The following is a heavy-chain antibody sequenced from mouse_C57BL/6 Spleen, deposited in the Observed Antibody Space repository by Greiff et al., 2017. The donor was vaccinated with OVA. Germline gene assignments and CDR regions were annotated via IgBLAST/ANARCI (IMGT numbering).Heavy chain of an antibody. CDR1: GYSITSCYY. V-gene: IGHV3-6*01. J-gene: IGHJ4*01. Sequence: EVQLQQSGPGLVKPSQSLSLTCSVTGYSITSCYYWYWIRQFPGNKLEWMGYISYDGSNNYNPSLKNRISITRDTSTNQFFLKLNSVTTEDTATYYCATCYDYGGAMDYWGQGTSVTVSS. D-gene: IGHD2-4*01. CDR2: ISYDGSN. CDR3: ATCYDYGGAMDY.